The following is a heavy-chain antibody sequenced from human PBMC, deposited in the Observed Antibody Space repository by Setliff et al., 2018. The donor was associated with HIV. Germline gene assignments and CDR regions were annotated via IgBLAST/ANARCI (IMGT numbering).Heavy chain of an antibody. Sequence: GGSLRLSCAASGFTFSDYYMSWIRQAPGKGLEWVSYISSSGSTIYYADSVKGRFTISRDNSNNTLYLQMNSLTAEDTAVYYCAKDFLAGGSGSYLGFDYWGQGTLVTVSS. J-gene: IGHJ4*02. CDR2: ISSSGSTI. D-gene: IGHD3-10*01. CDR3: AKDFLAGGSGSYLGFDY. CDR1: GFTFSDYY. V-gene: IGHV3-11*01.